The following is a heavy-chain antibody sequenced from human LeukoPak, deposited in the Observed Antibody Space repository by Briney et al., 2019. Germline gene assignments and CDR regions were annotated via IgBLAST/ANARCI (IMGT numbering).Heavy chain of an antibody. CDR2: IRGDGVST. CDR3: ARESGKFDY. V-gene: IGHV3-43*02. Sequence: GGSLRLSCVASGLPIGDFAMHWVRQAPGQGLEWVSLIRGDGVSTFFADSVKGRFSISRDNSKNSLFLEMSSLRTEDTAMYYCARESGKFDYWGQGTLVGVSS. CDR1: GLPIGDFA. J-gene: IGHJ4*02.